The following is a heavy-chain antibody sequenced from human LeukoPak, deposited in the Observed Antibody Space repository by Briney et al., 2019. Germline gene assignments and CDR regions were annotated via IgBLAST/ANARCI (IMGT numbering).Heavy chain of an antibody. CDR2: ISGSGGST. Sequence: PGGSLRLSCAASGFTFSSYAMSCVRQAPGKGLEWVSAISGSGGSTYSADSVKGRFTISRDNSKNTLYLQMNSLRAEDTAVYYCAKDPARGYSYGWNPGAFDIWGQGTMVTVSS. V-gene: IGHV3-23*01. D-gene: IGHD5-18*01. CDR1: GFTFSSYA. CDR3: AKDPARGYSYGWNPGAFDI. J-gene: IGHJ3*02.